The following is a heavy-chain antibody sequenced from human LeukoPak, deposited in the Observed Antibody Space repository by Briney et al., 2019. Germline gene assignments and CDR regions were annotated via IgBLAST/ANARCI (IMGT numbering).Heavy chain of an antibody. J-gene: IGHJ4*02. CDR3: AKVDGGSYYSSD. Sequence: GGSLRLYCAASGFTFSSYAMTWIRQAPGKGLEWVSSISGGGGGTYYAESVRGRFTISRDNSKNTLFLQMNSLRAEDTAVYYCAKVDGGSYYSSDWGQGTLVTVSS. V-gene: IGHV3-23*01. CDR1: GFTFSSYA. CDR2: ISGGGGGT. D-gene: IGHD1-26*01.